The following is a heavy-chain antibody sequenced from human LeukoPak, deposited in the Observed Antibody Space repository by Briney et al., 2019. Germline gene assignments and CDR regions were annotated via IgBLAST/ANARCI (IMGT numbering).Heavy chain of an antibody. CDR2: ISSSSSTI. J-gene: IGHJ6*03. CDR1: GFTFSSYS. V-gene: IGHV3-48*04. D-gene: IGHD3-3*01. Sequence: GGSLRLSCAASGFTFSSYSMNWVRQAPGKGLEWVSYISSSSSTIYYADSVKGRFTISRDNAKNSLYLQMNSLRAEDTAVYYCARNPSLRFLEWLGRRYYYYYMDVWGKGTTVTVSS. CDR3: ARNPSLRFLEWLGRRYYYYYMDV.